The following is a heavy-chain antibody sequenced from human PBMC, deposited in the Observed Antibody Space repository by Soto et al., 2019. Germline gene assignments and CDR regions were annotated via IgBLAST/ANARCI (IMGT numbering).Heavy chain of an antibody. Sequence: GSVNVSCKASGYTFTGYYMHWVLQAPGQGLEWMGWINPNSGGTNYAQKFQGRVTMTRDTSISTAYMELSRLRSDDTAVYYCARGFGIVLMVHAAVNWFDPWGQGTLVTVSS. V-gene: IGHV1-2*02. CDR2: INPNSGGT. D-gene: IGHD2-8*01. CDR3: ARGFGIVLMVHAAVNWFDP. CDR1: GYTFTGYY. J-gene: IGHJ5*02.